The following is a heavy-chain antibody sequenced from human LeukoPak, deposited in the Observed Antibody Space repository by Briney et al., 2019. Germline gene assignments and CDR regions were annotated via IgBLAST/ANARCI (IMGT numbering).Heavy chain of an antibody. CDR3: ASLHSSGPQGVDY. Sequence: PSETLSLTCAVYGGSFSGYYWSWIRQPPGKGLEWIGEINHSENTNYNPSLKSRVTISVDTSRNQFSLKLSSVTAADTAVYFCASLHSSGPQGVDYWGQGTLVTVSS. J-gene: IGHJ4*02. D-gene: IGHD6-25*01. CDR2: INHSENT. V-gene: IGHV4-34*01. CDR1: GGSFSGYY.